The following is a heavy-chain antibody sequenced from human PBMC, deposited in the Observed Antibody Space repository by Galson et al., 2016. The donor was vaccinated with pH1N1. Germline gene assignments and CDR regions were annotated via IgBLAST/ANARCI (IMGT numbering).Heavy chain of an antibody. CDR3: VKSGEAVTRSPIYNHMDV. V-gene: IGHV3-30*18. CDR2: ISYDGSTR. Sequence: SLRLSCAASGVAFDDFGFHWVRQTPGKGLEWLAVISYDGSTRYYLDSLKGRFTISRDDSKNTLYLQMNSLRVEDTAVYYCVKSGEAVTRSPIYNHMDVWGKGTTVIVSS. D-gene: IGHD1-14*01. J-gene: IGHJ6*03. CDR1: GVAFDDFG.